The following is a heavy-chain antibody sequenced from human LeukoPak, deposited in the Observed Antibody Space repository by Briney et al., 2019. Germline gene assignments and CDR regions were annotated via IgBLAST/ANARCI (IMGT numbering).Heavy chain of an antibody. CDR3: AKTQGYYDA. CDR2: IYGSDDKT. CDR1: GFTFSSYA. V-gene: IGHV3-23*01. D-gene: IGHD2-15*01. J-gene: IGHJ5*02. Sequence: GGSLRLSCAASGFTFSSYAMSWVRQVAGKGLELVSGIYGSDDKTVYGDAVKGRFTISRDNSKTTLYLQMNSLRADDTAVYYCAKTQGYYDAWGQGVLVTASS.